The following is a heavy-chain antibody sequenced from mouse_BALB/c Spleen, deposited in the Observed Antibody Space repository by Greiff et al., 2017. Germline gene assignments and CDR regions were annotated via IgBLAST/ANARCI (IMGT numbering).Heavy chain of an antibody. Sequence: QVQLQQSGPELVKPGASVKISCKASGYAFSSSWMNWVKQRPGQGLEWIGRIYPGDGDTNYNGKFKGKATLTADKSSSTAYMQLSSLTSVDSAVYFCAREGSYLYFDYWGQGTTLTVSS. D-gene: IGHD1-1*02. CDR1: GYAFSSSW. CDR2: IYPGDGDT. V-gene: IGHV1-82*01. CDR3: AREGSYLYFDY. J-gene: IGHJ2*01.